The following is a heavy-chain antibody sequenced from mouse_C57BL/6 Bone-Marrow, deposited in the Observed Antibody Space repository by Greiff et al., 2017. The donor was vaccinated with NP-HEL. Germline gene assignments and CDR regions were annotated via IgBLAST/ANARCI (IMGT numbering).Heavy chain of an antibody. J-gene: IGHJ3*01. CDR1: GYTFTDYE. V-gene: IGHV1-15*01. D-gene: IGHD2-3*01. CDR3: TTHDGYYCWFAY. CDR2: IDPETGGT. Sequence: HVQLQQSGAELVRPGASVTLSCKASGYTFTDYEMHWVKQTPVHGLEWIGAIDPETGGTAYNQKFKGKAILTADKSSSTAYMELRSLTSEDSAVYYCTTHDGYYCWFAYWGQGTLVTVSA.